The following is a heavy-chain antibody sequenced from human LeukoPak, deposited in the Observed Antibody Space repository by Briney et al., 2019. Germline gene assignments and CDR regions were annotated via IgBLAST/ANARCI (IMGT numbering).Heavy chain of an antibody. J-gene: IGHJ4*02. CDR3: ARDYGGNSVPDY. CDR2: IKQDGSEK. CDR1: GFTFSSYW. Sequence: GGSLRLSCVVSGFTFSSYWMSWVRQAPGKGLEWVAHIKQDGSEKYYVDSVKGRFTISRDNARNSLYLQMNSLRAEDTAVYYCARDYGGNSVPDYWGQGTLVTVSS. D-gene: IGHD4-23*01. V-gene: IGHV3-7*01.